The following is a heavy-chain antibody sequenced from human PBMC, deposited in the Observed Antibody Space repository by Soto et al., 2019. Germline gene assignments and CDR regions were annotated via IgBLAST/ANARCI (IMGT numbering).Heavy chain of an antibody. D-gene: IGHD2-2*01. CDR1: GFTLSSYA. Sequence: GGSLRLSCAASGFTLSSYAMSWVRQAPGKGLEWVSAISGSGGSTYYADSVKGRFTISRDNSKNTLYLQMNSLRAEDTAVYYCARDLGYCSSTSCYVAAFDIWGQGTMVTVSS. CDR2: ISGSGGST. V-gene: IGHV3-23*01. J-gene: IGHJ3*02. CDR3: ARDLGYCSSTSCYVAAFDI.